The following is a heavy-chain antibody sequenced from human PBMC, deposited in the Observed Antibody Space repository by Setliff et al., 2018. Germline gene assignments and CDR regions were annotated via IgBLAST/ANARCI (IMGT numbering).Heavy chain of an antibody. V-gene: IGHV4-61*09. CDR1: DDSISSRHYY. J-gene: IGHJ4*02. CDR2: IYTSWST. CDR3: ARASVVHAIAVGY. Sequence: SETLSLTCTVSDDSISSRHYYWSWIRQPAGKGLEWLGQIYTSWSTNYNPSLKGRATLSIDAPKNQFSLNLTSVTAADTAVYYCARASVVHAIAVGYWGQGTLVTVSS. D-gene: IGHD2-15*01.